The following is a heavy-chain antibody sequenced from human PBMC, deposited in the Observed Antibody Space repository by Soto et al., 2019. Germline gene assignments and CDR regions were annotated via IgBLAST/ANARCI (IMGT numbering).Heavy chain of an antibody. CDR1: GFTFSSYA. CDR2: ISGSGGST. CDR3: AKKYQLLGGGGDY. V-gene: IGHV3-23*01. J-gene: IGHJ4*02. D-gene: IGHD2-2*01. Sequence: EVQLLESGGGLVQPGGSLRLSCAASGFTFSSYAMSWVRQAPGKGLEWVSAISGSGGSTYYADSVKGRFTISRDNSKNPLYLQMNSLRAGDTAVYYCAKKYQLLGGGGDYWGQGTLVTVSS.